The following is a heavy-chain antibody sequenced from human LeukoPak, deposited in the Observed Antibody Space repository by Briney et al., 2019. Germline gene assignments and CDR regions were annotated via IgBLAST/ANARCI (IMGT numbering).Heavy chain of an antibody. CDR1: GGSISSYY. J-gene: IGHJ4*02. D-gene: IGHD6-13*01. CDR3: ARGSSSFLFGY. CDR2: IYYSGSI. Sequence: SETLSLTCTVSGGSISSYYWSWIRQPPGKGLEWIGYIYYSGSINYNPSLKSRVTISLDTSKTQLSLKLSSVTAADTAVYYCARGSSSFLFGYWGQGTLVTVSS. V-gene: IGHV4-59*01.